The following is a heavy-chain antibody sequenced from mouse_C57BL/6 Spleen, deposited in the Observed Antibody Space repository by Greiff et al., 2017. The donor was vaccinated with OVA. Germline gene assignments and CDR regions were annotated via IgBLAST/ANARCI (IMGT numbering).Heavy chain of an antibody. CDR2: INPNNGGT. Sequence: LVEPGASVKMSCKASGYTFTDYNMHWVKQSHGKSLEWIGYINPNNGGTSYNQKFKGKATLTVNKSSSTAYMELRSLTSEDSAVYYCAREGYYGSSLAYWGQGTLVTVSA. CDR1: GYTFTDYN. D-gene: IGHD1-1*01. CDR3: AREGYYGSSLAY. J-gene: IGHJ3*01. V-gene: IGHV1-22*01.